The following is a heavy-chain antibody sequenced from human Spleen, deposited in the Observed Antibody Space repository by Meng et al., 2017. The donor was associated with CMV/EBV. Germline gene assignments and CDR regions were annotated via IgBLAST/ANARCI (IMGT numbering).Heavy chain of an antibody. J-gene: IGHJ6*02. CDR3: AKALDCGTTNCYSYHYYSVDV. CDR1: GFMFSRFA. CDR2: ISDRGTGT. Sequence: GESLKISCAASGFMFSRFAVSWVRQAPGKGLEWVSGISDRGTGTYYAASVKGRFTISRDNSKNTLYLQMNSLRAEDTAVYYCAKALDCGTTNCYSYHYYSVDVWGQGTTVTVSS. V-gene: IGHV3-23*01. D-gene: IGHD2-2*01.